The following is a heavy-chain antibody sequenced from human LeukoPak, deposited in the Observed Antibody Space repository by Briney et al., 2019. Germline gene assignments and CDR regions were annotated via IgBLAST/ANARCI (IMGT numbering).Heavy chain of an antibody. Sequence: ASVKVSCKGSGYIFTRYAMYWVRQAPGQRLEWMGWINVDKGNTKYSQKFQGRVTITRDTSANTAYMEVRSLRSEDTAMYYCARGKVITMIRGVIGSNWLDLWGQGTLVTVSS. CDR2: INVDKGNT. J-gene: IGHJ5*02. V-gene: IGHV1-3*01. CDR3: ARGKVITMIRGVIGSNWLDL. D-gene: IGHD3-10*01. CDR1: GYIFTRYA.